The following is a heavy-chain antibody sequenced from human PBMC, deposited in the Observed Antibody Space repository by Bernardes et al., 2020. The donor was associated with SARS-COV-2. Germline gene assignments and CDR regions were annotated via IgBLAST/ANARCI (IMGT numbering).Heavy chain of an antibody. D-gene: IGHD3-10*01. V-gene: IGHV5-10-1*01. CDR2: IDPSDSYT. Sequence: GESLKISCKGSGYSVTSYWISWVRQMPGKGLEWMGRIDPSDSYTNYSPSFQGHVTISADKSISTAYLQWSSLKASDTAMYYCARHSGSALYYGSASLGYWGQGTLVTVSS. CDR3: ARHSGSALYYGSASLGY. CDR1: GYSVTSYW. J-gene: IGHJ4*02.